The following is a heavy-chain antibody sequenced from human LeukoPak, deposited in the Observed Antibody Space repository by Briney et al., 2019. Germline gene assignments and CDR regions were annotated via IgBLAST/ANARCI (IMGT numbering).Heavy chain of an antibody. V-gene: IGHV3-23*01. J-gene: IGHJ4*02. CDR1: GFTFSSYA. Sequence: GGSLRLSCAASGFTFSSYALTWVRQAPGKGLEWVSSISDSGDTTFYADSVKGRFTIFRDNSKNTLFLQMNNLRAEDTALYYCAKMAGPTMHLFYFDSWGRGTLVTVSS. D-gene: IGHD1-26*01. CDR3: AKMAGPTMHLFYFDS. CDR2: ISDSGDTT.